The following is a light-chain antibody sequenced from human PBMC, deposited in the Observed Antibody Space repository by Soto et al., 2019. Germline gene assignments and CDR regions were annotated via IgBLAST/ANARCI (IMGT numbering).Light chain of an antibody. CDR2: GAS. CDR3: QQRSNWPPT. J-gene: IGKJ1*01. Sequence: EIMMTQSPATLSVSPGERATLSCRASQSVKSSLAWYQQKPGQAPRLLIYGASTRATGIPARFSGSGSGTDFTLTISSLEPEDFAVYYCQQRSNWPPTFGQGTKVDI. CDR1: QSVKSS. V-gene: IGKV3-15*01.